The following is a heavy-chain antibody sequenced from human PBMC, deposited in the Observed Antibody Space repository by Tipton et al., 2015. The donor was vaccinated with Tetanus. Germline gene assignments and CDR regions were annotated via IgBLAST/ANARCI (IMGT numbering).Heavy chain of an antibody. J-gene: IGHJ6*02. CDR1: GFTFSSYG. CDR2: IWYDGSNK. CDR3: ARRIAVAGTRAHYGMDV. V-gene: IGHV3-33*01. Sequence: SLRLSCAASGFTFSSYGMHWVRQAPGKGLEWVAVIWYDGSNKYYADSVKGRFTISRDNSKNTLYLQMNSLRAEDTAVYYCARRIAVAGTRAHYGMDVWGQGTTVTVSS. D-gene: IGHD6-19*01.